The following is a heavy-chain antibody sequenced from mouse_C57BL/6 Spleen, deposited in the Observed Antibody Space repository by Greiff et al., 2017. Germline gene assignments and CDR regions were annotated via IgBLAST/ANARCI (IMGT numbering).Heavy chain of an antibody. D-gene: IGHD1-1*01. CDR1: GYTFTSYW. CDR2: IYPGSGST. Sequence: VQLQQPGAELVKPGASVKMSCKASGYTFTSYWITWVKQRPGQGLEWIGDIYPGSGSTNYNEKFKSKATLTVDTSSSTAYMQLSSLTSEDSAVYYCARGYYYGSSDAMDYWGQGTSVTVSS. CDR3: ARGYYYGSSDAMDY. J-gene: IGHJ4*01. V-gene: IGHV1-55*01.